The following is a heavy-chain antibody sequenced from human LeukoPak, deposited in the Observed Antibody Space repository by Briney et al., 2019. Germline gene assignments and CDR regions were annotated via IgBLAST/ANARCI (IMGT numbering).Heavy chain of an antibody. V-gene: IGHV3-23*01. CDR2: ISGSGGST. CDR3: AKFTGSFGEKSYFDY. CDR1: GFTFSSYA. J-gene: IGHJ4*02. D-gene: IGHD3-10*01. Sequence: GGSLRLSCAASGFTFSSYAMSWVRQAPGKGLEWVSAISGSGGSTYYADSVKGRFTISRDNSKNTLYLQMSSLRAEDTAVYYCAKFTGSFGEKSYFDYWGQGTLVTVSS.